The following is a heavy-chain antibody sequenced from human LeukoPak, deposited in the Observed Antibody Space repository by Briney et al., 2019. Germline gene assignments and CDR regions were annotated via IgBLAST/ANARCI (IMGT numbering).Heavy chain of an antibody. J-gene: IGHJ4*02. CDR2: ISSSSSSI. CDR3: AREYYYGSGSYARFDY. CDR1: GFTFSSYS. Sequence: GGSLRLSCAASGFTFSSYSMNWVRQAPGKGLEWVSSISSSSSSIYYADSVKGRFTISRDNARNSLYLQMNSLRADDTALYYCAREYYYGSGSYARFDYWGQGTLVTVSS. V-gene: IGHV3-21*01. D-gene: IGHD3-10*01.